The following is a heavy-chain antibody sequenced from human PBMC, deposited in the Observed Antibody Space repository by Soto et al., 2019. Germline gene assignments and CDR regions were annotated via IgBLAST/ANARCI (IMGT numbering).Heavy chain of an antibody. V-gene: IGHV3-23*01. CDR2: VTANGGST. CDR3: ASLGVGDWANYYYYYGMDV. D-gene: IGHD2-21*02. Sequence: LRVSCAATGFTFSVYAMTWVRQAPGKGLEWVSAVTANGGSTYSADSVKGRFTISRDNSKNTLFLQMNSLRAEDTAVYYCASLGVGDWANYYYYYGMDVSGQGTTVTVSS. J-gene: IGHJ6*02. CDR1: GFTFSVYA.